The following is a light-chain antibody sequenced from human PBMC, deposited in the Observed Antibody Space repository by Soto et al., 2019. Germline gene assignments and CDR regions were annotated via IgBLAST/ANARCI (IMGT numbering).Light chain of an antibody. CDR3: CSYAGSYTHV. J-gene: IGLJ1*01. V-gene: IGLV2-11*01. CDR2: DVI. CDR1: SSDVGTYTY. Sequence: QSVLSQPRSVSGSPGQSVTISCTVTSSDVGTYTYISWYQQHPGKAPKVIIYDVIKRPSGVPDRFSGSKSGNTASLTISGLQAEDEADYYCCSYAGSYTHVFGTGTKVTVL.